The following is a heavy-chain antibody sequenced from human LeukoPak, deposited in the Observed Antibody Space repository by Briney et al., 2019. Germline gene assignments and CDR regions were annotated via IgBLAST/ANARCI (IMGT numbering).Heavy chain of an antibody. V-gene: IGHV4-59*08. D-gene: IGHD1-26*01. J-gene: IGHJ4*02. CDR1: GGSISSYY. CDR2: IYYSGST. Sequence: SETLSLTCTVSGGSISSYYWSWIRQPPGKGLEWIGYIYYSGSTNYNPSLKSRVTISVDTSKNQFSLKLSSVAAADTAVYYCARSVGATYAFDYWGQGTLVTVSS. CDR3: ARSVGATYAFDY.